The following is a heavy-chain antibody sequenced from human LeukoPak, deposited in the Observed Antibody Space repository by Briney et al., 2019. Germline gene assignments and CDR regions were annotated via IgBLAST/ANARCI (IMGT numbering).Heavy chain of an antibody. CDR3: ARTARALSGSYL. V-gene: IGHV1-18*01. J-gene: IGHJ5*02. Sequence: ASVKVSCKASGGTFSSYAISWVRQAPGQGLEWMGWISAYNGNTNYAQKLQGRVTMTTDTSTSTAYMELRSLRSDDTAVYYCARTARALSGSYLWGQGTLVTVSS. CDR2: ISAYNGNT. D-gene: IGHD1-26*01. CDR1: GGTFSSYA.